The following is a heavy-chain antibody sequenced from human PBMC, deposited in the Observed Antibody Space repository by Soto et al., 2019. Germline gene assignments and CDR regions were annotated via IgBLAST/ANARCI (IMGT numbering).Heavy chain of an antibody. V-gene: IGHV3-33*01. CDR2: IWYDGSNK. CDR3: AREDSLVTASLRSTYYYYGMDV. J-gene: IGHJ6*02. Sequence: QVQLVESGGGVVQPGRSLRLSCAASGFTFSSYGMHWVRQAPGKGLEWVAVIWYDGSNKYYADSVKGRFTISRDNSKNTLYLQMISLRAEDTAVYYCAREDSLVTASLRSTYYYYGMDVWGQGTTVTVSS. CDR1: GFTFSSYG. D-gene: IGHD2-21*02.